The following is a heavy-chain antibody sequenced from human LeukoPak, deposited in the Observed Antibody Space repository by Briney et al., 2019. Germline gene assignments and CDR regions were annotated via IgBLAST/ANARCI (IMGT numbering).Heavy chain of an antibody. Sequence: ASVKVPCKVSGYTLTELSMHWVRQAPGKGLEWMGGFDPEDGETIYAQKFQGRVTMTRDTSISTAYMELSRLRSDDTAVYYCARDIVVVPAASFDYWGQGTLVTVSS. V-gene: IGHV1-24*01. CDR3: ARDIVVVPAASFDY. D-gene: IGHD2-2*01. J-gene: IGHJ4*02. CDR1: GYTLTELS. CDR2: FDPEDGET.